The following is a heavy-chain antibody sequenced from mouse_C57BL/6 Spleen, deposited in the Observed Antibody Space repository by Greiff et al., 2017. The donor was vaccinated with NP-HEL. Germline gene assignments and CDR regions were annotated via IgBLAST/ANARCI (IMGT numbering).Heavy chain of an antibody. Sequence: VQRVESGPGLVAPSQSLSITCTASGFSFTSYAISWVRQPPGKGLEWLGVIWTGGGTTYNSAPKSRLTISKDNSKRQVFLKMNSLQTDDTARYYCARNGNYGAWFAYWGQGTLVTVSA. D-gene: IGHD2-1*01. CDR1: GFSFTSYA. CDR2: IWTGGGT. CDR3: ARNGNYGAWFAY. J-gene: IGHJ3*01. V-gene: IGHV2-9-1*01.